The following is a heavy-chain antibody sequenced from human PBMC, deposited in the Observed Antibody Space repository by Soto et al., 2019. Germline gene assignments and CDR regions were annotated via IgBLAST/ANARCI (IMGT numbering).Heavy chain of an antibody. V-gene: IGHV3-64*01. J-gene: IGHJ4*02. D-gene: IGHD3-22*01. CDR2: ISSNGGST. CDR3: ASWYYYDSSGYYSS. Sequence: GGSLRLSCAASGFTFSSYAMHWVRQAPGKGLEYVSAISSNGGSTYYANSVKGRFTISRDNSKNTLYLQMGSLRAEDMAVYYCASWYYYDSSGYYSSWGQGTLVTVSS. CDR1: GFTFSSYA.